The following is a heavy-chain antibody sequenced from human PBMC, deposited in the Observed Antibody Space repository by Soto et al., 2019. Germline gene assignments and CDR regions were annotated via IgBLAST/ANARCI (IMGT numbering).Heavy chain of an antibody. CDR2: IYYSGST. D-gene: IGHD4-17*01. CDR3: ARPLRSQRGQYYFDY. Sequence: SETLSLTCTVSGGSISSSSYYWGWIRQPPGKGLEWIGSIYYSGSTYYNPSLKSRVTISVDTSKNQFSLKLSSVTAADTAVYYCARPLRSQRGQYYFDYWGQGTLVTVSS. V-gene: IGHV4-39*01. J-gene: IGHJ4*02. CDR1: GGSISSSSYY.